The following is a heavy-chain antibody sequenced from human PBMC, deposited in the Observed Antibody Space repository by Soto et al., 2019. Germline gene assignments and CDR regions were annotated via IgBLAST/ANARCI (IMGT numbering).Heavy chain of an antibody. CDR2: ISAYNGNT. Sequence: QVQLVQSGAEVKKPGASVKVSCKASGYTFTSYGISWVRQAPGQGLEWMGWISAYNGNTNYAQKLPGRINNTPDTSPRTAYIELRSLRSDDTAVYYWARSSPDRSPRRLYRMDVLGQGTPVTVSS. CDR3: ARSSPDRSPRRLYRMDV. CDR1: GYTFTSYG. J-gene: IGHJ6*02. D-gene: IGHD3-22*01. V-gene: IGHV1-18*01.